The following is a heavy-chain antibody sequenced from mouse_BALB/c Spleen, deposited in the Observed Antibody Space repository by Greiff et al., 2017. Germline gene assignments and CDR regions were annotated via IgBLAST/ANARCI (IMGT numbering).Heavy chain of an antibody. D-gene: IGHD1-1*02. J-gene: IGHJ4*01. V-gene: IGHV1-69*02. CDR1: GYTFTSYW. CDR3: AREGVGDY. Sequence: VQLQQPGAELVKPGASVKLSCKASGYTFTSYWMHWVKQRPGQGLEWIGEIDPSDSYTNYNQKFKGKATLTVDKSSSTAYMQLSSLTSEDSAVYYCAREGVGDYWGQGTSVTVSS. CDR2: IDPSDSYT.